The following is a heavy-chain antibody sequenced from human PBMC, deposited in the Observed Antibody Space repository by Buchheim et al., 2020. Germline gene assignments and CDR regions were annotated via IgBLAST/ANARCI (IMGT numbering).Heavy chain of an antibody. Sequence: VQLVQSGGEVRKPGASVKVSCRTAGYTFSSYGVTWVRQAPGRGLEWLGWISAHNGMTLYAQKVQGRVTMTTETSTTTGFLELRSLTSDDTGVYYCARDFYDILTGPSYGMDAWGQGTT. CDR1: GYTFSSYG. J-gene: IGHJ6*02. V-gene: IGHV1-18*01. CDR3: ARDFYDILTGPSYGMDA. D-gene: IGHD3-9*01. CDR2: ISAHNGMT.